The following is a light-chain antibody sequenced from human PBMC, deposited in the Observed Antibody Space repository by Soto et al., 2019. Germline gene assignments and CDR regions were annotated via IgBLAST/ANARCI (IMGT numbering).Light chain of an antibody. V-gene: IGLV2-14*01. CDR3: SSYTSSSTYV. J-gene: IGLJ1*01. CDR2: EVS. Sequence: QSALTQPASVSGSPGQSITISCTGTSSDVGGYNYVSWYQQRPRKAPQLMIYEVSNRPSGVSNRFSGSKSGNTASLTISGLQAEDEADYYCSSYTSSSTYVFGTGTKATVL. CDR1: SSDVGGYNY.